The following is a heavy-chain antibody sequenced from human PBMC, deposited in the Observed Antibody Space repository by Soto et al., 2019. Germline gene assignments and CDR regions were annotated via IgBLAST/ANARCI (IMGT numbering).Heavy chain of an antibody. CDR1: GFIFSNFG. CDR3: ARDPRTARASAMDV. Sequence: LRLSCAASGFIFSNFGMHWVRQAPGKGLEWVADVWYDGSNGVSADSVKGRFTISRDNSKNTLYLQMTSLRAEDTAVYYCARDPRTARASAMDVWGQGTTVTVSS. D-gene: IGHD6-6*01. V-gene: IGHV3-33*01. CDR2: VWYDGSNG. J-gene: IGHJ6*02.